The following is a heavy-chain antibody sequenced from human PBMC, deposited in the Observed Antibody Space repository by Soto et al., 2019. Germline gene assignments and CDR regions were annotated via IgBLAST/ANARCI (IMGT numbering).Heavy chain of an antibody. CDR3: AREKGGYCSSTSCYGGYYMDV. CDR1: GFTFSSYS. V-gene: IGHV3-21*01. D-gene: IGHD2-2*01. CDR2: ISSSSSYI. Sequence: EVQLVESGGGLVKPGGSLRLSCAASGFTFSSYSMNWVRKAPGKGLEWVSSISSSSSYIYYADSVKGRFTISRDNAKNSLYLQMNSLRAEDTAVYYCAREKGGYCSSTSCYGGYYMDVWGKGTTVTVSS. J-gene: IGHJ6*03.